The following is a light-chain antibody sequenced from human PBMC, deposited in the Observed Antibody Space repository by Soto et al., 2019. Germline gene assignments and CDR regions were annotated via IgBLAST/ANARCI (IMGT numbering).Light chain of an antibody. Sequence: QSVLAQPASVSGSPGQSIAISCAGTSNDVGSYNLVSWYQHHPGKAPKLMIYGGSKRPSGVSDRFSGSKSGNTASLTISGLQAEDEADYYCCSFAGNSNYVVGTGTKVTVL. CDR3: CSFAGNSNYV. CDR2: GGS. V-gene: IGLV2-23*01. J-gene: IGLJ1*01. CDR1: SNDVGSYNL.